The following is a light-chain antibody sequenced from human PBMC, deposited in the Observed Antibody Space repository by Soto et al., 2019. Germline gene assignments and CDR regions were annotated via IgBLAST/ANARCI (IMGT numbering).Light chain of an antibody. J-gene: IGKJ1*01. Sequence: EIVLTQSPGTLSFSPGERATLSCRASQSVSSNFLAWYQQKPGQAPRLLIYGASNRATGIPDRFSGSGSGTDFTLTISRLEPEDFVVYHCQQYGSSPRTFGQGTKVDIK. CDR2: GAS. CDR1: QSVSSNF. CDR3: QQYGSSPRT. V-gene: IGKV3-20*01.